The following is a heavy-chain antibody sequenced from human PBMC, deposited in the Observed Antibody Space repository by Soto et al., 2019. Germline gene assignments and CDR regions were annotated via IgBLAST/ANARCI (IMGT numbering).Heavy chain of an antibody. CDR2: IYYSGST. CDR1: GGSISSGGYY. Sequence: QVQLQESGPGLVKPSQTLSLTCTVSGGSISSGGYYWSWIRQHPEKGLEWIGYIYYSGSTYYNPSLKSRVTISVDTSKNQSSLKLSSVTAADTAVYYCARAHVAADAFDIWGQGTMVTVSS. CDR3: ARAHVAADAFDI. D-gene: IGHD5-12*01. J-gene: IGHJ3*02. V-gene: IGHV4-31*03.